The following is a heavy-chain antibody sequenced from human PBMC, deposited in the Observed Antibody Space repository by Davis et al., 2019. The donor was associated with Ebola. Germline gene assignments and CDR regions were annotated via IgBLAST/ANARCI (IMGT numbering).Heavy chain of an antibody. J-gene: IGHJ4*02. V-gene: IGHV3-23*01. Sequence: GESLKISCAASGFTFSSYAMSWVRQAPGKGLEWVSAISGSGGSTYYADSVKGRFTISRDNSKNTLYLQMNSLRAEDTAVYYCAKPPLAPYYDYVWGSYDYFDYWGQGTLVTVSS. CDR1: GFTFSSYA. CDR3: AKPPLAPYYDYVWGSYDYFDY. CDR2: ISGSGGST. D-gene: IGHD3-16*01.